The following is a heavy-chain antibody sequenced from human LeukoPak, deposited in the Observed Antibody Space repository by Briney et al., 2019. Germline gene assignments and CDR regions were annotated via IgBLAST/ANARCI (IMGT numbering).Heavy chain of an antibody. Sequence: GGSLRLSCAASGFTFSSYEMNWVRQAPGKGLERVSYISSSGSTIYYADSVKGRFTISRDNAKNSLYLQMNSLRAEDTAVYYCARDGRYCSGGFCYPHWGQGTLVTVSS. CDR1: GFTFSSYE. D-gene: IGHD2-15*01. V-gene: IGHV3-48*03. CDR3: ARDGRYCSGGFCYPH. J-gene: IGHJ4*02. CDR2: ISSSGSTI.